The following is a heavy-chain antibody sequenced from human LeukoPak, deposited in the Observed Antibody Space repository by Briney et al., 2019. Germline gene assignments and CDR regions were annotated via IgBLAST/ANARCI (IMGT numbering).Heavy chain of an antibody. V-gene: IGHV3-30*02. CDR2: IRYDGSNK. Sequence: GGSLRLSCAASGFTFSSYGMHWVRQAPGKGLERVAFIRYDGSNKYYADSVKGRFTISRDNSKNTLYLQMNSLRAEDTAVYYCAKAHRDPDYFDYWGQGTLVTVSS. CDR1: GFTFSSYG. J-gene: IGHJ4*02. CDR3: AKAHRDPDYFDY.